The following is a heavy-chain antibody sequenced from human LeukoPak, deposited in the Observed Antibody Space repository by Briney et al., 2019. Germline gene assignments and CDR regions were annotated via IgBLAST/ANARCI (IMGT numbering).Heavy chain of an antibody. Sequence: SGTLSLTCTVSGGSLNGYYWSWLRQPPGEGLEWIGFIYFSGSTEYNPSLKGRGTISIDMSKNQFSLRLNSVTAADTAVYYCARDAHDWGRPGGVWGRGTLVTVSS. CDR1: GGSLNGYY. CDR2: IYFSGST. J-gene: IGHJ2*01. CDR3: ARDAHDWGRPGGV. V-gene: IGHV4-59*12. D-gene: IGHD3-16*01.